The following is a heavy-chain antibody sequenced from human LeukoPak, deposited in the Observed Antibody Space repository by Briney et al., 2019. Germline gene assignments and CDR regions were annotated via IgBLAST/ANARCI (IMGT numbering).Heavy chain of an antibody. CDR1: GFIFDKHE. CDR2: ISSSGRTI. D-gene: IGHD6-13*01. CDR3: ARESVAAAGHPSNSFDP. J-gene: IGHJ5*02. V-gene: IGHV3-48*03. Sequence: GGSLRLSCAASGFIFDKHEMNWVRQAPGKGLEWISYISSSGRTIYHAYSVKGRFTISRDNPNSARYLQMNSMRPEDTAVYYCARESVAAAGHPSNSFDPWGQGTLVTVPS.